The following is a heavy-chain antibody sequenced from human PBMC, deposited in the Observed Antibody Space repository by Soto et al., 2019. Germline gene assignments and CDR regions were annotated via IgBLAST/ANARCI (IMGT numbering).Heavy chain of an antibody. D-gene: IGHD1-26*01. CDR3: AKDGGGGSYPNWFDP. V-gene: IGHV3-30*18. Sequence: QVQLVESGGGVVQPGRSLRLSCAASGFTFSSYGMHWVRQAPGKGLEWVAVISYDGSNKYYADSVKGRFTISRDNSTNTLYLQMNSLRAEDTAVYSCAKDGGGGSYPNWFDPWGQGTLVTVSS. CDR2: ISYDGSNK. CDR1: GFTFSSYG. J-gene: IGHJ5*02.